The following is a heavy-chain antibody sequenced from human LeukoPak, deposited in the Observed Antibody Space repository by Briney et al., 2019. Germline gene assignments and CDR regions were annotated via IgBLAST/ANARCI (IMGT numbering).Heavy chain of an antibody. CDR1: GFTFNYAW. J-gene: IGHJ6*02. Sequence: GGSLRLSCAASGFTFNYAWMSWVRQAPGKGLEWVGRIKSKTDGGTTDYAAPVKGRFTISRDDSKNTLYLQMNSLKTEDTAVYYCTTPQPYCSSTSCSYYYYGMDVWGQGTTVTVSS. CDR3: TTPQPYCSSTSCSYYYYGMDV. V-gene: IGHV3-15*01. CDR2: IKSKTDGGTT. D-gene: IGHD2-2*01.